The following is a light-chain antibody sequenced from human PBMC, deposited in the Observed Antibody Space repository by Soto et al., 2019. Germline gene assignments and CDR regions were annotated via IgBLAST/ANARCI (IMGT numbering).Light chain of an antibody. J-gene: IGLJ1*01. CDR3: SSYTTSTTPFV. CDR1: SSDVGGFNY. CDR2: EVS. Sequence: QSALTQPPSASGSPGQSVTISCTGTSSDVGGFNYVSWHQQHPGKAPKVIIYEVSNRPSGVSNRFSGSKSDNTASLTISGLQAEDEADYYCSSYTTSTTPFVFGTGTKVTVL. V-gene: IGLV2-14*01.